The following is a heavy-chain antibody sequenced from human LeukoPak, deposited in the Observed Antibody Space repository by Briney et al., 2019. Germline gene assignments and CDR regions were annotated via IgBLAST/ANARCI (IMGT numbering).Heavy chain of an antibody. D-gene: IGHD6-13*01. CDR3: ARLLRTWDLIAAAGRIDY. CDR1: GGSISSGGYS. CDR2: IYHSGST. J-gene: IGHJ4*02. Sequence: PSQTLSLTCAVSGGSISSGGYSWSWIRQPPGKGLEWIGYIYHSGSTYYNPSLKSRVTISVDTSKNQFSLKLSSVTAADTAVYYCARLLRTWDLIAAAGRIDYWGQGTLVTVSS. V-gene: IGHV4-30-2*03.